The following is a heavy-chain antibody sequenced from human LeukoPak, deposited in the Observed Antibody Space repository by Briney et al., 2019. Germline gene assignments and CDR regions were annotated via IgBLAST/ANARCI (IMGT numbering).Heavy chain of an antibody. CDR2: IIPIFGTV. CDR1: GGTFSSYV. Sequence: SVRVSRKASGGTFSSYVISWVRQAPGQGLEWMGGIIPIFGTVNYAQKFQGRVTITADESTSTAYMELSSLRSEDTAVYYCARDQGSMVRGLYEMNYWGQGTLVTVSS. CDR3: ARDQGSMVRGLYEMNY. D-gene: IGHD3-10*01. V-gene: IGHV1-69*13. J-gene: IGHJ4*02.